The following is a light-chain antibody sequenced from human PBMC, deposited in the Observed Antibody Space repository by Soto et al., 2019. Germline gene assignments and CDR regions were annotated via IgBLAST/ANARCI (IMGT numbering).Light chain of an antibody. CDR3: QQLNSYPLT. J-gene: IGKJ4*01. V-gene: IGKV1-9*01. CDR2: AAS. Sequence: DIHLTQSPSFLSASVGDRVTITCRASQGISSYLAWYQQKPGKAPRLLISAASTLQSGVPSRFSGSGSGTEFTLTISSLQPEDFATYYCQQLNSYPLTFGGGTKVEIK. CDR1: QGISSY.